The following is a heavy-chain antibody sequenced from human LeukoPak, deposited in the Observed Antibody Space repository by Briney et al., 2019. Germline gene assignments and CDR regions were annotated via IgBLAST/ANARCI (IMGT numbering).Heavy chain of an antibody. Sequence: SETLSLTCTVSGGSISTYYWSWIRQPPGKGLEWIGYIYYSGSTKYNPSLKGRVTMSVDTSKNQFSLKLSSVTAADTAVYYCAGIYCSGDSCYVDYWGQGTLVTVSS. CDR2: IYYSGST. D-gene: IGHD2-15*01. CDR1: GGSISTYY. V-gene: IGHV4-59*01. CDR3: AGIYCSGDSCYVDY. J-gene: IGHJ4*02.